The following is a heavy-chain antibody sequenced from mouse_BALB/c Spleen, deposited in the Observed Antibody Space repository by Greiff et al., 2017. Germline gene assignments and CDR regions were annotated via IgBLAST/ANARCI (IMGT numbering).Heavy chain of an antibody. CDR1: GFSLTGYG. V-gene: IGHV2-6-7*01. CDR3: ARNKGLPYFDY. D-gene: IGHD2-10*01. J-gene: IGHJ2*01. CDR2: IWGDGST. Sequence: VQLQESGPGLVAPSQSLSITCTVSGFSLTGYGVNWVRQPPGKGLEWLGMIWGDGSTDYNSALKSRLSISKDNSKSQVFFKMNSLQANDTAIYYCARNKGLPYFDYWGQGTTLTVSS.